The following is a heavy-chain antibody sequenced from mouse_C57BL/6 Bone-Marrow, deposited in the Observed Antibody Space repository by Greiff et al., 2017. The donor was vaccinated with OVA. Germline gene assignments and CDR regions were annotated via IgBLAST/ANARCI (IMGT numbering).Heavy chain of an antibody. J-gene: IGHJ4*01. D-gene: IGHD2-4*01. CDR2: FYPGSGSI. Sequence: VQLQQSGAELVKPGASVKLSCKASGYTFTEYTIHWVKQRSGQGIEWIGWFYPGSGSIKYNEKFKDKATLTADKSSSTVYMELSRLTSEDSAVYFCARHEEGYYDYDDYAMDYWGQGTSVTVSS. CDR3: ARHEEGYYDYDDYAMDY. V-gene: IGHV1-62-2*01. CDR1: GYTFTEYT.